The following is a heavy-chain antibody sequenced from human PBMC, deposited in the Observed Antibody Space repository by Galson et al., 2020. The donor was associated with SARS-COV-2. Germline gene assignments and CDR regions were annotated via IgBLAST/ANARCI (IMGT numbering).Heavy chain of an antibody. J-gene: IGHJ6*02. Sequence: TGGSLRLSCAASGFTFSSYAMSWVRQAPGKGLEWVSAISGSGGSTYYADSVKGRFTISRDNSKNTLYLQMNSLRAEDTAVYYCAKTGSSSGWYGDYYYGMDVWGQGTTVTVSS. V-gene: IGHV3-23*01. D-gene: IGHD6-19*01. CDR2: ISGSGGST. CDR3: AKTGSSSGWYGDYYYGMDV. CDR1: GFTFSSYA.